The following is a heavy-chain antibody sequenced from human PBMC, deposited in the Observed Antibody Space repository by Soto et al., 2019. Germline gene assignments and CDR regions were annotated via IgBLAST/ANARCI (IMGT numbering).Heavy chain of an antibody. Sequence: GGSLRLSCASSVFTFINYAMSWFRQAPGKGLEWVSAISGSAINTYYADSVRGRFTISRDNSKNTLYLQMNHLRAEDTAVYSCAKGQGYYYDASGYTFDYWGQGTLVTVSS. CDR2: ISGSAINT. D-gene: IGHD3-22*01. CDR1: VFTFINYA. J-gene: IGHJ4*02. V-gene: IGHV3-23*01. CDR3: AKGQGYYYDASGYTFDY.